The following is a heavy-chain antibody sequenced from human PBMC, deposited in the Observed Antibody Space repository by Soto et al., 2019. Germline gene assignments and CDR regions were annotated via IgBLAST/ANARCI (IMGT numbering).Heavy chain of an antibody. CDR1: GYTINSCG. CDR2: ISAYNGNT. Sequence: GASVEVCCKESGYTINSCGRRWVRQDKGQGLEWMGWISAYNGNTNYAQKLQGRVTMTTDTSTSTAYMELRSLRSDDTAVYYCARDDSSGWYGYFDYWGQGTLVTVSS. D-gene: IGHD6-19*01. J-gene: IGHJ4*02. V-gene: IGHV1-18*01. CDR3: ARDDSSGWYGYFDY.